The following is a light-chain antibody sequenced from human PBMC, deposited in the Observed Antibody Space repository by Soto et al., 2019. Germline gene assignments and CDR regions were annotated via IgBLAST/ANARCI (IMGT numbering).Light chain of an antibody. CDR3: QQSYKTPHT. V-gene: IGKV1-39*01. CDR2: AAS. Sequence: DIQMTQSPSSLSASVGARVTITCRASQGVSAYLLWYQQRQGTPPKLLIYAASNLVSGVPLRFSGSGSGTTFTLTISSLQPEDFATYYCQQSYKTPHTFGQGTKLETK. J-gene: IGKJ2*01. CDR1: QGVSAY.